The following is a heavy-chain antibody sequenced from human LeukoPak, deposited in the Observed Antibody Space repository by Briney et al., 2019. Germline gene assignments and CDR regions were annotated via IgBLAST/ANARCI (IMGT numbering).Heavy chain of an antibody. J-gene: IGHJ4*02. CDR3: ARGGSVVAARLDY. CDR2: IYYSGST. V-gene: IGHV4-59*01. Sequence: RPSETLSLTCTVSGGSISSYYWSWIRQPPGKGLELIGYIYYSGSTNYNPSLKSRVTISVDTSKNQFSLKLSSVTAADTAVYYCARGGSVVAARLDYWGQGTLVTVSS. CDR1: GGSISSYY. D-gene: IGHD2-15*01.